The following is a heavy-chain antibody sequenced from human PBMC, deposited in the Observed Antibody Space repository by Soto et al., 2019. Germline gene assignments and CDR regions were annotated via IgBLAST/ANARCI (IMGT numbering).Heavy chain of an antibody. CDR3: SRDKITGLFDF. J-gene: IGHJ4*02. Sequence: SETMSLTCAVYGGSFSGYYWTWIRQPPGTGLDWIGEINHSGSTNYNPSLKSRVTISVDTSKNQFSLKLTSVTAADTAVYYCSRDKITGLFDFWGQGTLVTASS. D-gene: IGHD2-8*02. CDR2: INHSGST. V-gene: IGHV4-34*01. CDR1: GGSFSGYY.